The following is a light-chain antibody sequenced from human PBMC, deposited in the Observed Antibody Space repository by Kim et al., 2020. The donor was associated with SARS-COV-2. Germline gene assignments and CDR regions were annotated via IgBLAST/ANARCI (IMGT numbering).Light chain of an antibody. V-gene: IGKV1-27*01. CDR3: QEYHSAPYT. CDR2: AAS. CDR1: QGIANY. Sequence: DIQMTQSTSSLSASVGDRVTLTCRASQGIANYLAWYQQKPGKVPKLLIYAASTLQSGVPSRFSGSGSGTDFTLTISSLQPEDVATYYCQEYHSAPYTFGQGTKLEI. J-gene: IGKJ2*01.